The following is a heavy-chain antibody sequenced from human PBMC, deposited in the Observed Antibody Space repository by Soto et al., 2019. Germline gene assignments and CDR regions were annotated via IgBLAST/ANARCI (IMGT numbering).Heavy chain of an antibody. V-gene: IGHV1-46*01. J-gene: IGHJ6*02. CDR1: GYTFTSYY. Sequence: QVQLMQSGAEVKKPGASVKVSCKASGYTFTSYYIHWVRQAPAQGLEWMGIINPSGGSPSYARKFQGRVAMTRDTSTSTVYMDVSSLRSEDTAVYYCARDPNLRLTYDYYGMDVGGQGTTVTFSS. CDR3: ARDPNLRLTYDYYGMDV. CDR2: INPSGGSP. D-gene: IGHD3-16*01.